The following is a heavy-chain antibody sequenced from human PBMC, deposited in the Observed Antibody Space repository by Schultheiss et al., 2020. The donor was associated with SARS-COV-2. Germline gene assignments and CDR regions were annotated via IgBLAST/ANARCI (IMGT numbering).Heavy chain of an antibody. CDR3: AKGDYGSGNYHQLSFDY. CDR2: ISSSSSYI. V-gene: IGHV3-21*04. Sequence: GGSLRLSCAGSGFTFTTYSMNWVRQAPGKGLEWVSSISSSSSYIYYADSVKGRFTISRDNAKNSLYLQMNSLRAEDTAVYYCAKGDYGSGNYHQLSFDYWGQGTLVTVSS. J-gene: IGHJ4*02. CDR1: GFTFTTYS. D-gene: IGHD3-10*01.